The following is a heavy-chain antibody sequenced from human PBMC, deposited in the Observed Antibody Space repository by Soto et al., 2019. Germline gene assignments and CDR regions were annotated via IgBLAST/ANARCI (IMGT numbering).Heavy chain of an antibody. V-gene: IGHV3-7*04. D-gene: IGHD3-9*01. Sequence: GGSLRLSCVASGFTFSTYWMTWVRQAPGKGLEWVTNIKQDGSEKYYVDSVKGRFTISRDNAKNSLYLQMNSLRAEDTAVYYCAKGGFFDWFYFWGQGTLVTVSS. CDR2: IKQDGSEK. J-gene: IGHJ4*02. CDR1: GFTFSTYW. CDR3: AKGGFFDWFYF.